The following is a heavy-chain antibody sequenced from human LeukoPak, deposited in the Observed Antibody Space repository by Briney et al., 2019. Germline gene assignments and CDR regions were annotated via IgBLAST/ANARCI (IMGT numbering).Heavy chain of an antibody. CDR1: GYTFIGYY. Sequence: ASVKVSCKTSGYTFIGYYIHWVRQAPGQGLEWMGSVNPNSGVTDYAQKFQGRITMTRDTSISTAYMELNRLTSDDTAVYYCARDTGFPFFDFWGHGALVTVSS. J-gene: IGHJ4*01. CDR3: ARDTGFPFFDF. CDR2: VNPNSGVT. V-gene: IGHV1-2*02.